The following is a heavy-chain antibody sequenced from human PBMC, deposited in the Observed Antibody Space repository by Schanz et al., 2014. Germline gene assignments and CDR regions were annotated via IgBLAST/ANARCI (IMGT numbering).Heavy chain of an antibody. CDR1: GYTFTSHG. CDR2: ITAYNGDT. CDR3: SRAKRFGDMDV. J-gene: IGHJ6*02. D-gene: IGHD3-10*01. V-gene: IGHV1-18*01. Sequence: QVQLVQSGAEVKKPGASVMVSCKASGYTFTSHGISWVRQAPGQGLEWMGWITAYNGDTNYALKLQGRVTMTTDTSTGTAYMELRNLRSDDTAVYYCSRAKRFGDMDVWGQGTTVTVSS.